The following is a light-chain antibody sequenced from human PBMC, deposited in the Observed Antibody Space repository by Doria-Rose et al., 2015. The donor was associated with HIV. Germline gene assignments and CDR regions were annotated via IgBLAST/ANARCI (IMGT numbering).Light chain of an antibody. J-gene: IGLJ3*02. CDR2: GNN. V-gene: IGLV1-44*01. CDR3: AAWDDSLNGWV. Sequence: SELSQDPSAPGTPGRRAAISCSGSSSTFGGITVNCNQHFPGPAPKLLIYGNNHRPSGVTDRFSGSKSGTSASLATSGLQSDDEADYYCAAWDDSLNGWVFGGGTKLTVL. CDR1: SSTFGGIT.